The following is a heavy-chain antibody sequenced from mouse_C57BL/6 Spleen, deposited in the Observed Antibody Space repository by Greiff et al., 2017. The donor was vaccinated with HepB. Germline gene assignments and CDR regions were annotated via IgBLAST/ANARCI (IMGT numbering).Heavy chain of an antibody. CDR3: ARGGSNYVRYFDV. J-gene: IGHJ1*03. V-gene: IGHV5-4*03. CDR2: ISDGGSYT. CDR1: GFTFSSYA. D-gene: IGHD2-5*01. Sequence: DVKLVESGGGLVKPGGSLKLSCAASGFTFSSYAMSWVRQTPEKRLEWVATISDGGSYTYYPDNVKGRFTISRDNAKNNLYLQMSHLKSEGTAMYYGARGGSNYVRYFDVWGTGTTVTVSS.